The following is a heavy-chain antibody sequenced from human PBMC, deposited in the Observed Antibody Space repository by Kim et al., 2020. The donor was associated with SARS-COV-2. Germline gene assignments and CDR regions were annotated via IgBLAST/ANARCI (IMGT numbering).Heavy chain of an antibody. V-gene: IGHV3-23*01. J-gene: IGHJ6*02. D-gene: IGHD3-22*01. CDR1: GFTFDTYA. CDR3: AKVVVMDGYNYYYYYCMDV. Sequence: GGSLRLSCVASGFTFDTYAMSWVRQAPGKGLEWVSVISGNGVNKFYADSVRGRFTISRDNSKNTLYLQMNSLRDEDTALYYCAKVVVMDGYNYYYYYCMDVWGQGTAVTVSS. CDR2: ISGNGVNK.